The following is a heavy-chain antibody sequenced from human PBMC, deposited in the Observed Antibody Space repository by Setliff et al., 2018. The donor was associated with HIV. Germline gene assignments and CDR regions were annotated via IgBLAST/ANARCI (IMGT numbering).Heavy chain of an antibody. V-gene: IGHV1-18*01. Sequence: ASVKVSCKASGYTFTSYDINWVRQAPGQGLEWMGWISTYNGNTHYAQKLQGRVTITADESTSTVYMELSGLTSDDTAIYYCARDVSAEMYSTRLDYWGQGTLVTVSS. CDR1: GYTFTSYD. CDR3: ARDVSAEMYSTRLDY. CDR2: ISTYNGNT. J-gene: IGHJ4*02. D-gene: IGHD2-21*01.